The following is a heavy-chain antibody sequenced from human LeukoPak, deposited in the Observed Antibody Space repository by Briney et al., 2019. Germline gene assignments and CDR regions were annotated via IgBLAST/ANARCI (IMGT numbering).Heavy chain of an antibody. Sequence: PSETLSLTCNVYSGSFSGYFWSWIRQSPEKGLEWVGGINQSGNTKYNPSLQSRVIISADASKNQVSLRVTSVTAADTAVYYCARGWTKSTYYDTPGSYYTSLFDSWGPGTLVTVSS. J-gene: IGHJ4*02. D-gene: IGHD3-10*01. V-gene: IGHV4-34*01. CDR1: SGSFSGYF. CDR2: INQSGNT. CDR3: ARGWTKSTYYDTPGSYYTSLFDS.